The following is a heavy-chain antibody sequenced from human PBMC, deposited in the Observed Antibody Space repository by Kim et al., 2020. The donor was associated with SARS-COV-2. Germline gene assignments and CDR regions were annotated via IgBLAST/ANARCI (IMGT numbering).Heavy chain of an antibody. D-gene: IGHD1-26*01. CDR3: ARDVGTGRHDC. J-gene: IGHJ4*02. Sequence: RNYVDSVKGRFTISRDNAKNPVYLQRNSLRAEDAAMYYCARDVGTGRHDCWGQGTLVTVSS. V-gene: IGHV3-7*01. CDR2: R.